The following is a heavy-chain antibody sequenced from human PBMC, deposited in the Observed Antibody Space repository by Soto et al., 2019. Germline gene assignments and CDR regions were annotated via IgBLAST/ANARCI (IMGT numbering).Heavy chain of an antibody. CDR1: GCSISSYY. CDR2: IYYSGST. D-gene: IGHD3-22*01. V-gene: IGHV4-59*01. CDR3: ARMGGITMTRPLDY. Sequence: SQNLSLTCTFSGCSISSYYWGLILHPPGKGLEWIGYIYYSGSTNYNPSLKSRVTISVDTSKNQFSLKLSSVTAADTAVYYCARMGGITMTRPLDYWGQGTLVTVS. J-gene: IGHJ4*02.